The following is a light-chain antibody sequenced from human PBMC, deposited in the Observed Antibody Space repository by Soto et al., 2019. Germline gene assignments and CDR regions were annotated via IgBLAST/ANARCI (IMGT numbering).Light chain of an antibody. CDR3: SSYTSSNTLYV. Sequence: QSVLTQPASVSGSPGQSITISCTGTSSDVGGYNYVSWYQQYPGKAPKLIIYEVTNRPSGVSNRFSGSKSGNTASLTISGLQAEDEADYYCSSYTSSNTLYVFAAGTKATVL. J-gene: IGLJ1*01. V-gene: IGLV2-14*01. CDR2: EVT. CDR1: SSDVGGYNY.